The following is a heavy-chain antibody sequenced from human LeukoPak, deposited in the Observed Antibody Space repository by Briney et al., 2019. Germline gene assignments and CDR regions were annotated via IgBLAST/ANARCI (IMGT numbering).Heavy chain of an antibody. CDR3: ARGPEELGI. CDR2: IWYDGSNK. Sequence: GGSLRLSCAASGFTFSSYEMNWVRQAPGKGLEWVAVIWYDGSNKYYADSVKGRFTISRDNSKNTLYLQMNSLRAEDTAVYYCARGPEELGIWGQGTLVTVSS. V-gene: IGHV3-33*08. CDR1: GFTFSSYE. D-gene: IGHD3-10*01. J-gene: IGHJ4*02.